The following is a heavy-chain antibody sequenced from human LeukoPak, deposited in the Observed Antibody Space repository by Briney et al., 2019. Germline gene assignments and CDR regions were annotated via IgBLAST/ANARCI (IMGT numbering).Heavy chain of an antibody. CDR1: GFTFSRHA. CDR3: AKDSSYDSSGYLSH. CDR2: IWDDGSND. V-gene: IGHV3-33*06. Sequence: GRSLRLSCAASGFTFSRHAMHWVRQAPGKGLEWVAVIWDDGSNDYYANSVKGRFAISRDNSKNTLYLQMNSLRAEDTAVYYCAKDSSYDSSGYLSHWGQGTLVTVSS. D-gene: IGHD3-22*01. J-gene: IGHJ4*02.